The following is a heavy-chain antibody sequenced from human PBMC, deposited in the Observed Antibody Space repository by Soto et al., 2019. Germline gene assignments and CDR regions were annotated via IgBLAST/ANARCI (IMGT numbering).Heavy chain of an antibody. J-gene: IGHJ6*02. CDR3: TTDNGSGSYYIVNYGMDV. Sequence: EVQLVESGGGLVKPGGSLRLSCAASGFTFSNAWMNWVRQAPGKGLEWVGRIKSKTDGGTTDYAAPVKGRFTISRDDSKNTLYLQMTSLKTEDTAVYYCTTDNGSGSYYIVNYGMDVWGQGTTVTVSS. D-gene: IGHD3-10*01. CDR2: IKSKTDGGTT. CDR1: GFTFSNAW. V-gene: IGHV3-15*07.